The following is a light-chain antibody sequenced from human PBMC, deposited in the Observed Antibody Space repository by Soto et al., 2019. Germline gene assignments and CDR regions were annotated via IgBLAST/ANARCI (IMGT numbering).Light chain of an antibody. Sequence: EVVMTQSPATLSVSPVERATLSCRASQSVSSSYLAWYQQKPGQAPRLLIYGASSRATGIPDRFSGSGSGTNFTLTISRLEPEDFAVYYCQQYGSSPTCGQGTKVDIK. V-gene: IGKV3-20*01. CDR1: QSVSSSY. J-gene: IGKJ1*01. CDR2: GAS. CDR3: QQYGSSPT.